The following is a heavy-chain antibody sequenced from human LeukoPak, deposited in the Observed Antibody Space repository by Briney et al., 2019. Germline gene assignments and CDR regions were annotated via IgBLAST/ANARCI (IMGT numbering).Heavy chain of an antibody. J-gene: IGHJ4*02. D-gene: IGHD1-1*01. CDR2: IYYSGST. V-gene: IGHV4-59*12. CDR1: GGSISSYY. CDR3: ARSLTTHFDY. Sequence: SETLSLTCTVSGGSISSYYWSWIRQPPGKGLEWIGYIYYSGSTYYNPSLKSRVTISVDTSKNQFSLKLSSVTAADTAVYYCARSLTTHFDYWGQGTLVTVSS.